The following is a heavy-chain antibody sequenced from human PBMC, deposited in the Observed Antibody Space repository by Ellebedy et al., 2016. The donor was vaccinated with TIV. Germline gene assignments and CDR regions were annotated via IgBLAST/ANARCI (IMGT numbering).Heavy chain of an antibody. D-gene: IGHD6-13*01. Sequence: AASVKVSCKASGYTFTGYYMHWVRQAPGQGLEWMGWINPNSGGTNYAQKFQGRVTMTRDTSISTAYMELSRLRSDDTAVYYCARDLGAYSSSRLYWGQGTLVTVSS. CDR1: GYTFTGYY. J-gene: IGHJ4*02. CDR2: INPNSGGT. CDR3: ARDLGAYSSSRLY. V-gene: IGHV1-2*02.